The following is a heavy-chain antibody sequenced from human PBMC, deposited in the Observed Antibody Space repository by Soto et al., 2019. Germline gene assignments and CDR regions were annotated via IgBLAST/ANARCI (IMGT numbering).Heavy chain of an antibody. CDR2: IYYSGST. CDR1: GGSISSYY. J-gene: IGHJ5*02. CDR3: ARGQGSGWYVGWFDP. Sequence: QVQLQESGPGLVKPSETLSLTCTVSGGSISSYYWSWIRQPPGKGLEWIGYIYYSGSTNYNPSLKSRVTISVDTSKNQFSLKLSSVTAADTAVYYCARGQGSGWYVGWFDPWGQGTLVTVSS. D-gene: IGHD6-19*01. V-gene: IGHV4-59*01.